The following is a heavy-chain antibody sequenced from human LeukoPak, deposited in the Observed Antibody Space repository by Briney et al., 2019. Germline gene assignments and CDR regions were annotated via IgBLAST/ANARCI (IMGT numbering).Heavy chain of an antibody. D-gene: IGHD3-22*01. CDR2: IIPIFGTA. V-gene: IGHV1-69*05. Sequence: ASVKVSCKASGGTFSSYAISWVRQAPGQGLEWMGGIIPIFGTANYAQKFQGRVTITTDESTSTACMELSSLRSEDTAVYYCARDGYDSSGYYPRFDYWGQGTLVTVSS. J-gene: IGHJ4*02. CDR1: GGTFSSYA. CDR3: ARDGYDSSGYYPRFDY.